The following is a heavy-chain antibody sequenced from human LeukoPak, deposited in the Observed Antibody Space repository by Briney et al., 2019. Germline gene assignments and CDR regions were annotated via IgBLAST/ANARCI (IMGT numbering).Heavy chain of an antibody. V-gene: IGHV3-30*18. Sequence: GRSLRLSCAASGFTFSSYGMHWVRQAPGKGLEWVAVISYDGSNKYYADSVKGRFTISRDNSKNTLYLQMNSLRAEDTAVYYCAKAYGTTAIFDYWGQGTLVTVSS. CDR2: ISYDGSNK. CDR1: GFTFSSYG. J-gene: IGHJ4*02. CDR3: AKAYGTTAIFDY. D-gene: IGHD1-14*01.